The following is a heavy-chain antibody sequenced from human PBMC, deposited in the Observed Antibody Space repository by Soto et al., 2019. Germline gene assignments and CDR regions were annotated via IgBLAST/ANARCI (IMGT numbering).Heavy chain of an antibody. CDR3: ARDLHGGGAFDF. CDR1: GFTFSTYW. D-gene: IGHD2-15*01. CDR2: IKEDGSEK. V-gene: IGHV3-7*03. J-gene: IGHJ4*02. Sequence: GPLRLSCAASGFTFSTYWMSWVRQAPGKGLEWVANIKEDGSEKYYVDSVKGRFTISRDNGKNSLYLQMNSLRAEDTAVYFCARDLHGGGAFDFWGQGTPVTVSS.